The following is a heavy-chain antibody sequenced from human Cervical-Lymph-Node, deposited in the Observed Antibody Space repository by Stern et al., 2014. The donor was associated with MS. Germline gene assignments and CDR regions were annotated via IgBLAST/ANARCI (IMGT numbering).Heavy chain of an antibody. CDR2: ISVYNGYT. V-gene: IGHV1-18*01. J-gene: IGHJ3*02. CDR1: GYTFNTYG. Sequence: QLVQSGAEVKKPGASVKVSCKASGYTFNTYGISWVRQAPGQGLEWMGWISVYNGYTNFAQKIQGRVTMPTDTSTCTAYMELRSLRSDDTAVYYCARGRRGYDAFDIWGQGTMVTVSS. CDR3: ARGRRGYDAFDI. D-gene: IGHD6-13*01.